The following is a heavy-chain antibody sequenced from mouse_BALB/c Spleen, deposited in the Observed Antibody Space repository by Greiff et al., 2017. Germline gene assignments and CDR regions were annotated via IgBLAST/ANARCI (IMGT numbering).Heavy chain of an antibody. Sequence: VQLQESGPGLVAPSQSLSITCTVSGFSLTSYGVHWVRQPPGKGLEWLGVIWAGGSTNYNSALMSRLSISKDNSKSQVFLKMNSLQTDDTAMYYCARDRAVVLYAMDYWGQGTSVTVSS. J-gene: IGHJ4*01. D-gene: IGHD1-1*01. V-gene: IGHV2-9*02. CDR3: ARDRAVVLYAMDY. CDR1: GFSLTSYG. CDR2: IWAGGST.